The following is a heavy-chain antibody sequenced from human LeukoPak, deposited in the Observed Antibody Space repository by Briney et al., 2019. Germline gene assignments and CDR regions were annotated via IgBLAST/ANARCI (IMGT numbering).Heavy chain of an antibody. CDR2: IYNSGRS. CDR3: AGGSGASWFDP. J-gene: IGHJ5*02. Sequence: SETLSLTCSVSGGSISSGYWSWIRRPPGKGLEWIAYIYNSGRSNYNPSLKSRVTISLDTSKNQFSLKLSSVTAADTAVYYCAGGSGASWFDPWGQGTLVTVSS. CDR1: GGSISSGY. V-gene: IGHV4-59*01. D-gene: IGHD2-8*02.